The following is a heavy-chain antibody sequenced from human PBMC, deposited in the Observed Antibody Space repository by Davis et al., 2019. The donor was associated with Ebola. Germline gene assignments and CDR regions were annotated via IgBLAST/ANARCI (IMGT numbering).Heavy chain of an antibody. CDR2: IIPIFGTA. D-gene: IGHD3-16*02. CDR1: GGTFSSYA. V-gene: IGHV1-69*13. Sequence: SVKVSCKASGGTFSSYAISWVRQAPGQGLEWMGGIIPIFGTANYAQKFQGRVTITADESTSTAYMELSSLRSEDTAVYYCARETQPHDYVWGSYRSLDYWGQGTLVTVSS. J-gene: IGHJ4*02. CDR3: ARETQPHDYVWGSYRSLDY.